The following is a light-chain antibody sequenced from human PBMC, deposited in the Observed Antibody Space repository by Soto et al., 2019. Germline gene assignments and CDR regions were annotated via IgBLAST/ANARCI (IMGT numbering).Light chain of an antibody. CDR1: QTISSW. CDR3: QHYNSYSEA. V-gene: IGKV1-5*03. J-gene: IGKJ1*01. Sequence: DIQMTQSPSTLSGSVGDRVTITCRASQTISSWLAWYQQKPGKAPKLLIYKASTLKSGVPSWFSGSGSGTEFSLTISILQPDDFASYYCQHYNSYSEAFGQGTKVELK. CDR2: KAS.